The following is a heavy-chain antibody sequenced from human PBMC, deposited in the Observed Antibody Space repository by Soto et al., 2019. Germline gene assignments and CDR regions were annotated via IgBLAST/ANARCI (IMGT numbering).Heavy chain of an antibody. J-gene: IGHJ4*01. D-gene: IGHD2-2*02. CDR2: ISCSGGST. CDR3: YSYCISTSCYIMGYSTDY. V-gene: IGHV3-23*01. Sequence: GGSLRLSCAASGFTFSSYAMSWVRQAPGKGLEWVSAISCSGGSTYYADSVKGRFTISRDNSKNTLYLQMNSLRAEDTAVYYCYSYCISTSCYIMGYSTDYWGHGTLVTVSS. CDR1: GFTFSSYA.